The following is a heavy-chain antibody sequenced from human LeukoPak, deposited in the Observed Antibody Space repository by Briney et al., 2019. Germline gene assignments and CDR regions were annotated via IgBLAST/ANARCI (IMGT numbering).Heavy chain of an antibody. J-gene: IGHJ4*02. D-gene: IGHD2-15*01. V-gene: IGHV3-74*01. Sequence: GGSLRLSCETSGFTFSFSSYFMNWVRQAPGKELVWVSRISSDGSSTNYADSVKGRFTISRDNAKNTLYLQMNSLRVEDTAVYYCARGRPHGSDYWGQGTLVTVSS. CDR2: ISSDGSST. CDR1: GFTFSFSSYF. CDR3: ARGRPHGSDY.